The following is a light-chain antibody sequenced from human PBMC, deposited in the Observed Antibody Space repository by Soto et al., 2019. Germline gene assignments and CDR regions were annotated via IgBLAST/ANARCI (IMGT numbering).Light chain of an antibody. CDR2: DAS. V-gene: IGKV1-13*02. CDR3: EDYSPYSWT. J-gene: IGKJ1*01. Sequence: AIQLTQSPSSLSAAVGDGIPISCRVSQGISSYLAWDPQKRWIAPNSLIYDASSLESGGPSRCSGSGSGTEFTLTISSLQPDDFATYYCEDYSPYSWTFGQGTKV. CDR1: QGISSY.